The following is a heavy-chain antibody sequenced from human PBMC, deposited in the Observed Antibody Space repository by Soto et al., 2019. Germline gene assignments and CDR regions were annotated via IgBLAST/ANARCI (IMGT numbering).Heavy chain of an antibody. CDR1: GYTFINYY. CDR3: ARDLAAGDL. J-gene: IGHJ5*02. Sequence: QEQLVQSGAEVKEPGASVKVSCKASGYTFINYYIHWVRQAPGQGLECMAIINPMGGSTNYAQEFQGRVTLTIDTSTSTVYMELSSLRFEDTALFYCARDLAAGDLWGQGTLVTVSS. V-gene: IGHV1-46*01. D-gene: IGHD6-13*01. CDR2: INPMGGST.